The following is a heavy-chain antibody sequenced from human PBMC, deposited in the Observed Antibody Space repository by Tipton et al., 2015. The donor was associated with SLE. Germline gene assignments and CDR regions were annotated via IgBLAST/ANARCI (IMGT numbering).Heavy chain of an antibody. D-gene: IGHD6-19*01. J-gene: IGHJ3*02. CDR2: IIPIFGTA. CDR1: GGTFSSYA. CDR3: ARVGAQWLVPAFDI. V-gene: IGHV1-69*06. Sequence: QSGAEVKKPGSSVKVSCKASGGTFSSYAISWVRQAPGQGLEWMGGIIPIFGTANYAQKFQGRVTITADKSTSAVYMELSSRRSEDTAVYYCARVGAQWLVPAFDIWGQGTMVTVSS.